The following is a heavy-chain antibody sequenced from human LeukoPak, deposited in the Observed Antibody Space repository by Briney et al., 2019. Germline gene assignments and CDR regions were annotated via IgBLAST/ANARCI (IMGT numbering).Heavy chain of an antibody. CDR3: VADLPNYYDRRYFQH. J-gene: IGHJ1*01. Sequence: ASVKVSCKASGGTFSSYAISWVRQAPGQGLEWMGRIIPILGIANYAQKFQGRVTITADKSTSTAYMELSSLTSEDTAVYYCVADLPNYYDRRYFQHWGQGTLVTVSS. V-gene: IGHV1-69*04. D-gene: IGHD3-22*01. CDR2: IIPILGIA. CDR1: GGTFSSYA.